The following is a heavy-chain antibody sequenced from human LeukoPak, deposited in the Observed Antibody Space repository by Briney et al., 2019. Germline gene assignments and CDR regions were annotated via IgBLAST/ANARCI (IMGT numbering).Heavy chain of an antibody. J-gene: IGHJ4*02. Sequence: PGGSLRLSCAASGFTFSSYGMHWVRQAPGKGLEGVAVISYDGSNKYYADSVKGRFTISRDNSKNTLYLQMNSLRAEDTAVYYCAKGRGRIAVAGTGIDYWGQGTLVTVSS. CDR1: GFTFSSYG. CDR3: AKGRGRIAVAGTGIDY. CDR2: ISYDGSNK. D-gene: IGHD6-19*01. V-gene: IGHV3-30*18.